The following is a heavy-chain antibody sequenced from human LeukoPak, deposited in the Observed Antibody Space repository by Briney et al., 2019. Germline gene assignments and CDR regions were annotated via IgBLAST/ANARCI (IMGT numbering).Heavy chain of an antibody. CDR3: ARDRTTAAGMPYYFDF. D-gene: IGHD1-1*01. Sequence: QAGGSLRLSCAASAFTFSRYGMHWVRQAPGKGLEWVAFIRYDGSNKYYADSVKGRFTISRDNSKNTLYLQMNSLRAEDTAIYYCARDRTTAAGMPYYFDFWGQGTLVTVSS. V-gene: IGHV3-30*02. CDR2: IRYDGSNK. J-gene: IGHJ4*02. CDR1: AFTFSRYG.